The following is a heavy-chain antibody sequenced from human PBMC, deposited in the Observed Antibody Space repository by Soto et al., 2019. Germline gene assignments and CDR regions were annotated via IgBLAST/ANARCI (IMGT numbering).Heavy chain of an antibody. V-gene: IGHV3-23*01. CDR2: ISGSGGST. CDR3: SKESCCSTSCCPAGYYYYMDV. CDR1: GFTFSSYA. J-gene: IGHJ6*03. D-gene: IGHD2-2*01. Sequence: GGSLRLSCAASGFTFSSYAMSRVRQAPGKGLEWVSAISGSGGSTYYADSVKGRFTISRDNSKNTLYLQMNSLRAEDTAVYYCSKESCCSTSCCPAGYYYYMDVWGKGTTVTVSS.